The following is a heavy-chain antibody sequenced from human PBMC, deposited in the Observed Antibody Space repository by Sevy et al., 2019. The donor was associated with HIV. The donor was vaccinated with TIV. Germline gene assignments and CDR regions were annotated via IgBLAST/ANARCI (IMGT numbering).Heavy chain of an antibody. CDR1: GFTFSDCN. J-gene: IGHJ4*02. D-gene: IGHD2-21*02. V-gene: IGHV3-11*06. CDR3: AREMVGTTTFDY. CDR2: ITSRSGNM. Sequence: AGSLRLSCAASGFTFSDCNMAWVRQAPGKEPEWVSYITSRSGNMHYADSVKGRFTISRDNAKNSLYLQMNSLRDEDTAVYYCAREMVGTTTFDYWGQGTLVTVSS.